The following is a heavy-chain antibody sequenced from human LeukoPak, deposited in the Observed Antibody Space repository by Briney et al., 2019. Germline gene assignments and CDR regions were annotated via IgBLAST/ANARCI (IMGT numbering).Heavy chain of an antibody. D-gene: IGHD4-17*01. J-gene: IGHJ2*01. CDR2: IYTSGST. CDR1: GGSISSGSYY. CDR3: ARGGASGDPAGFDL. V-gene: IGHV4-61*02. Sequence: PSQTLSLTCTVSGGSISSGSYYWSWIRQPAGRGLEWIGRIYTSGSTNYNPSLKSRVTISVDTSKNQFSLKLSSVTAADTAVYYCARGGASGDPAGFDLWGRGTLVTVSS.